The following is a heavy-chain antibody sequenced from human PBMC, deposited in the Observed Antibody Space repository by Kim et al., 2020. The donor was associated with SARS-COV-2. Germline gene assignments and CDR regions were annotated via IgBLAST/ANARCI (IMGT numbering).Heavy chain of an antibody. J-gene: IGHJ5*02. Sequence: SVKVSCKASGGTFSSYAISWVRQAPGQGLEWMGGIIPIFGTANYAQKFQGRVTITADESTSTAYMELSSLRSEDTAVYYCARGGLYVDTAMVTPAEKNWFDPWGQGTLVTVSS. CDR3: ARGGLYVDTAMVTPAEKNWFDP. D-gene: IGHD5-18*01. CDR2: IIPIFGTA. CDR1: GGTFSSYA. V-gene: IGHV1-69*13.